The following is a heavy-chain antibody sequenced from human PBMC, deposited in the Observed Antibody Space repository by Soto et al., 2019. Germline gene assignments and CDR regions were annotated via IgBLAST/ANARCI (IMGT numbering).Heavy chain of an antibody. CDR3: ARDRIAVAGSYWFDP. D-gene: IGHD6-19*01. J-gene: IGHJ5*02. CDR2: MNPNSGNT. V-gene: IGHV1-8*01. CDR1: GYTFTSYD. Sequence: ASVKVSCKASGYTFTSYDINWVRQATGQGLEWMGWMNPNSGNTGYAQKFQGRVTMTRNTSISTAYMELSSLRSEDTAVYYCARDRIAVAGSYWFDPRGQGTLVTVSS.